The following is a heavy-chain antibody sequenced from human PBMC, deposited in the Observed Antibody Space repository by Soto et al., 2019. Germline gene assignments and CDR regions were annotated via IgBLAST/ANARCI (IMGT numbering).Heavy chain of an antibody. Sequence: SVKVSCKASGGTFSSYAISWVRQAPGQGLEWMGGIIPIFGTANYAQKFQGRVTITADESTSTAYMELSSLRSEDTAVYYCARSRFLEWSRLKHFNWFDPWGQGTLVTVSS. D-gene: IGHD3-3*01. CDR1: GGTFSSYA. CDR3: ARSRFLEWSRLKHFNWFDP. V-gene: IGHV1-69*13. J-gene: IGHJ5*02. CDR2: IIPIFGTA.